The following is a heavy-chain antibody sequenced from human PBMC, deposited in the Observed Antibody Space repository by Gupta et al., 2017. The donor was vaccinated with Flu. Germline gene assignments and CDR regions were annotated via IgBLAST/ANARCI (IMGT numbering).Heavy chain of an antibody. Sequence: EVQLVESGGGLVKPGGSLRLSCAASGFTFSNAWMSWVRQAPGKGLEWVGRIKSKTDGGTTDYAAPVKGRFTISRDDSKNTLYLQMNSLKTEDTAVYYCTTDIVVVPAVNDYFDYWGQGTLVTVSS. J-gene: IGHJ4*02. CDR1: GFTFSNAW. V-gene: IGHV3-15*01. CDR3: TTDIVVVPAVNDYFDY. CDR2: IKSKTDGGTT. D-gene: IGHD2-2*01.